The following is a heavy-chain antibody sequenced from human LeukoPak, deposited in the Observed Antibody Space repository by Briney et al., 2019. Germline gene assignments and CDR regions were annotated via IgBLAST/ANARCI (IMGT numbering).Heavy chain of an antibody. D-gene: IGHD6-13*01. CDR1: GFTFSSCS. V-gene: IGHV3-66*01. J-gene: IGHJ4*02. CDR2: IYSGGRT. CDR3: ARAGPSSSWHQFDY. Sequence: GGSLRLSCAASGFTFSSCSMSWVRQAPGKGLEWVSVIYSGGRTYYADSVKGRFTISRDNSKNTLYLQMNRLRAEDTAVYYCARAGPSSSWHQFDYWGQGTLVTVSS.